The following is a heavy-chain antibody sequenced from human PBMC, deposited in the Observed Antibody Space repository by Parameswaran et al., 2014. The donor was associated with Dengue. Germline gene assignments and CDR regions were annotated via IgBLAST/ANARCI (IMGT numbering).Heavy chain of an antibody. CDR2: IYYSGST. J-gene: IGHJ6*03. D-gene: IGHD2-2*01. V-gene: IGHV4-59*01. Sequence: VRQAPGKGLEWIGYIYYSGSTNYDPSLKSRVTISVDTSKNQFSLKLSSVTAADTAVYYCARVSCSSTSCYSVSYYYYYYMDVWGKGDHGHRLL. CDR3: ARVSCSSTSCYSVSYYYYYYMDV.